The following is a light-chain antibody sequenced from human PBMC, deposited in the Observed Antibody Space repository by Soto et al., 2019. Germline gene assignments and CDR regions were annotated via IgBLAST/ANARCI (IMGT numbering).Light chain of an antibody. Sequence: DIQMTQSPSTLSASVGDRVIITCRASQSVVNWLAWYQQKPGEAPKLLISDASKLESGVPPRFSGVGSGTDFTLIISSLPPDDSATYYCQQYNLDPYTFGQGTNLEIK. J-gene: IGKJ2*01. CDR3: QQYNLDPYT. CDR1: QSVVNW. CDR2: DAS. V-gene: IGKV1-5*01.